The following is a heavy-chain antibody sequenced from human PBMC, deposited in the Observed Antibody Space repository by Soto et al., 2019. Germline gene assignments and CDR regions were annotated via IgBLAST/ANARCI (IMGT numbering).Heavy chain of an antibody. D-gene: IGHD6-6*01. Sequence: SETLSLTCSIYSGSFSGYYWSWIRQPPGKGLEWIGEISQSGNTNYSPSLKSRVSISIDTSQKQFSLNLASVSAADTAVYYCARAPTGSGSSHTRSDFWGQGTLVTVSS. CDR3: ARAPTGSGSSHTRSDF. V-gene: IGHV4-34*01. J-gene: IGHJ4*02. CDR2: ISQSGNT. CDR1: SGSFSGYY.